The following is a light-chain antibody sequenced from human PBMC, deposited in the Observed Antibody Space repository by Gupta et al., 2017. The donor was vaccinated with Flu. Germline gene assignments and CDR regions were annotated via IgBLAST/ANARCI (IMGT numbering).Light chain of an antibody. CDR3: PVWDSSSPPPGV. CDR2: FET. J-gene: IGLJ3*02. Sequence: PAPISCGGDHIVRKSVPVYQQRPGLAPVLVVEFETDRPSGIPARLSGANSCNTATLMIVRGEDGDEADYYCPVWDSSSPPPGVFGGGTNLAVL. V-gene: IGLV3-21*01. CDR1: HIVRKS.